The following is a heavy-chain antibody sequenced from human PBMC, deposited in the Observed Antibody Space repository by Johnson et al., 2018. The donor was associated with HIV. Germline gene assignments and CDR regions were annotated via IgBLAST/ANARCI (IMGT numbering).Heavy chain of an antibody. CDR3: AKPSTEAAFDI. CDR2: IKQDGSEK. D-gene: IGHD6-6*01. J-gene: IGHJ3*02. V-gene: IGHV3-7*02. CDR1: GFTFSYYW. Sequence: EVQLVESGGGLVQPGGSLRLSCAASGFTFSYYWMSWVCQAPGKGLEWVANIKQDGSEKYYVDSVKGRFTISRDTSKNTLYLQMNSLRAEDTAVYYCAKPSTEAAFDIWGQGTMVTVSS.